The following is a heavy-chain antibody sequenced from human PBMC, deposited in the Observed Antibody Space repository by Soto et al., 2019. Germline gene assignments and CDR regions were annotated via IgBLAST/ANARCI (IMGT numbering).Heavy chain of an antibody. CDR1: GSTFNNFA. D-gene: IGHD1-26*01. CDR2: IVVDSNTA. CDR3: ARAIKRWEVNYSFDF. V-gene: IGHV1-69*06. Sequence: QVVLLQSGAEVKEPGSSVRVSCQVSGSTFNNFAFSWVRQAPGHGHEWMGGIVVDSNTAEYSQRFQDRVTITSETSTATLYMELGSLTFEDTAVYYCARAIKRWEVNYSFDFWGQGTLVTVSS. J-gene: IGHJ4*02.